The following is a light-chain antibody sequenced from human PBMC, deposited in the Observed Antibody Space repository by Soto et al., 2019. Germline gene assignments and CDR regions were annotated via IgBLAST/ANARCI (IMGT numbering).Light chain of an antibody. Sequence: QSVLTQPASVSGSPGQSITISCTGTSSDVGGYVSWYQQHPGKAPKLMIYEVSNRPSGVSNRFSGSKSGNTASLTISGLQAEDEADYYCSSYTSSSVVFGGGTKVTVL. CDR2: EVS. CDR1: SSDVGGY. V-gene: IGLV2-14*01. J-gene: IGLJ3*02. CDR3: SSYTSSSVV.